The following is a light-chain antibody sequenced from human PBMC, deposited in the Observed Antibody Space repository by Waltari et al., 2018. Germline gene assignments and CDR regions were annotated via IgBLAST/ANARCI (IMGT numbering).Light chain of an antibody. V-gene: IGKV3-11*01. CDR1: QSVDSY. CDR3: QQRSKWPLT. J-gene: IGKJ4*01. CDR2: DAS. Sequence: EIVLTQSPATLSLSPGEIATLSCRASQSVDSYLAWYQQKPGQAPRLLISDASNRATGIPARFSASGSGTDFTLTISSLEPEDFAVYYCQQRSKWPLTFGGGTKVEIK.